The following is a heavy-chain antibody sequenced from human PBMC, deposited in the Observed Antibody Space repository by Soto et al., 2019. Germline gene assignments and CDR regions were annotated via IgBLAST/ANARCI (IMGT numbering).Heavy chain of an antibody. J-gene: IGHJ4*02. CDR1: GGTFSRHA. V-gene: IGHV1-69*01. Sequence: QVQLVQSGAEVRKPGSSVKVSCKASGGTFSRHAISWVRQAPGQGLEWMGGIIPIFGTANHAQKFQGRVTIIADESTSIVYMEVSSLRSEDTASYYCARGWGYDSNHYDYAYCGQGTLVIVSS. CDR2: IIPIFGTA. D-gene: IGHD3-3*01. CDR3: ARGWGYDSNHYDYAY.